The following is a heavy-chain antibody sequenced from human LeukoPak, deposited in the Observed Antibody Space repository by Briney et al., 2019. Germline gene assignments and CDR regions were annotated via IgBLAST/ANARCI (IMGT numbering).Heavy chain of an antibody. CDR1: GFTFSSYA. J-gene: IGHJ5*02. CDR2: ISYDGSNK. V-gene: IGHV3-30-3*01. D-gene: IGHD2-15*01. Sequence: PGRSLRLSCAASGFTFSSYAMHRVRQAPGKGLEWVAVISYDGSNKYYADSVKGRFTISRDNSKNTLYLQMNSLRAEDTAVYYCARWWTGFDPWGQGTLVTVSS. CDR3: ARWWTGFDP.